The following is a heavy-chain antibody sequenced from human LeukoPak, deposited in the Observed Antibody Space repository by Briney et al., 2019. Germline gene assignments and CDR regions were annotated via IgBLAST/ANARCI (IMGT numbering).Heavy chain of an antibody. J-gene: IGHJ4*02. Sequence: PGGSLRLSCAASGFTFSSYAMSWVRQAPGKGLEWVSAISGSGGSTYYADSVKGRFTISRDNSKNTLYLQMNSLRAEDTAVYYCAKDILPDMGRKRGFDYWGQGTLVTVSS. D-gene: IGHD1-14*01. CDR1: GFTFSSYA. CDR3: AKDILPDMGRKRGFDY. V-gene: IGHV3-23*01. CDR2: ISGSGGST.